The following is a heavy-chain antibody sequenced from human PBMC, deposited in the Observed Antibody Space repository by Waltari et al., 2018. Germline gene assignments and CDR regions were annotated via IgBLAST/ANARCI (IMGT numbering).Heavy chain of an antibody. J-gene: IGHJ4*02. Sequence: QVQLQQWGAGLLKPSETLSLTCAVYGGSFSGYYWSWIRQPPGKGLEWIGEINHSGSTNYNPSLKSRVTISVDTSKNQFSLKLSSVTAADTAVYYCARGDDYVWGSYRPYFAYWGQGTLVTVSS. V-gene: IGHV4-34*01. D-gene: IGHD3-16*02. CDR2: INHSGST. CDR3: ARGDDYVWGSYRPYFAY. CDR1: GGSFSGYY.